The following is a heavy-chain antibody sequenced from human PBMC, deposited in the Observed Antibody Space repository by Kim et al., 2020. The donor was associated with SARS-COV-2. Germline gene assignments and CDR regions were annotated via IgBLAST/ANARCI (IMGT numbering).Heavy chain of an antibody. CDR1: GGTFSSYA. CDR3: AREAGHYYDSSGYSTRHISYYGMDV. D-gene: IGHD3-22*01. CDR2: IIPIFGTA. Sequence: SVKVSCKASGGTFSSYAISWVRQAPGQGLEWMGGIIPIFGTANYAQKFQGRVTITADESTSTAYMELSSLRSEDTAVYYCAREAGHYYDSSGYSTRHISYYGMDVWGQGTTVTVSS. V-gene: IGHV1-69*13. J-gene: IGHJ6*02.